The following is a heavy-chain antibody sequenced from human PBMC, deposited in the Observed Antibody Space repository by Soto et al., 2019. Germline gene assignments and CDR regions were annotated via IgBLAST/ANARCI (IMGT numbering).Heavy chain of an antibody. D-gene: IGHD2-15*01. CDR1: GYSVSSSDYY. Sequence: LSLTCSVSGYSVSSSDYYWAWIRQPPGKGPEWIGSMLYSGLTYYNPSLKSRVTLSVDTSKNQFSVRLNSVTASDTAVYYCAPLSVSLSGPYGIHVWGQGTTVTVSS. CDR3: APLSVSLSGPYGIHV. CDR2: MLYSGLT. J-gene: IGHJ6*02. V-gene: IGHV4-39*01.